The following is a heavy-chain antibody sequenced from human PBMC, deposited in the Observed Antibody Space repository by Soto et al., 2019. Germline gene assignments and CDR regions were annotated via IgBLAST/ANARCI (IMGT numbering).Heavy chain of an antibody. D-gene: IGHD7-27*01. V-gene: IGHV3-23*01. Sequence: PGGSLRLSCAVSGFNFSPYSMSWVRQAPGKGLEWVSIISGDSVTLEYADSVEGRFTISRDNSKNMLYLQMGSLRAEDTAVYYCAKGMGNPSYFAYWGQGTLVTVSS. J-gene: IGHJ4*02. CDR3: AKGMGNPSYFAY. CDR2: ISGDSVTL. CDR1: GFNFSPYS.